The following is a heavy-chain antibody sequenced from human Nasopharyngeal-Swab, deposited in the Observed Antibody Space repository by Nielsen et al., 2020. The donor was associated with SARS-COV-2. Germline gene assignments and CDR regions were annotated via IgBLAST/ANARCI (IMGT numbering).Heavy chain of an antibody. Sequence: ASVKVSCKASGYTFTGYYMHWVRQAPGQGLEGMGRINPNSGGTNYAQKFQGRVTMTRDTSINTAYMELSRLRSDDTAVYYCAREEYSSSGDGGCHYWGQGTLVTVSS. CDR2: INPNSGGT. D-gene: IGHD6-6*01. V-gene: IGHV1-2*06. J-gene: IGHJ4*02. CDR3: AREEYSSSGDGGCHY. CDR1: GYTFTGYY.